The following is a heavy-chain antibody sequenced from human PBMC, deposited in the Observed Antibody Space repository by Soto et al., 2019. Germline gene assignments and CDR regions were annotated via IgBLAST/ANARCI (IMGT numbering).Heavy chain of an antibody. D-gene: IGHD2-8*01. Sequence: GGSLRLSCSASGFTFSSYGMHWVRQAPGKGLEWVAVISYDGSNKYYADSVKGRFTISRDNSKNTLYLQMNSLRAEDTAVYYCAKDIVLMVYAISPDYWGQGTLVTVSS. J-gene: IGHJ4*02. CDR1: GFTFSSYG. CDR2: ISYDGSNK. CDR3: AKDIVLMVYAISPDY. V-gene: IGHV3-30*18.